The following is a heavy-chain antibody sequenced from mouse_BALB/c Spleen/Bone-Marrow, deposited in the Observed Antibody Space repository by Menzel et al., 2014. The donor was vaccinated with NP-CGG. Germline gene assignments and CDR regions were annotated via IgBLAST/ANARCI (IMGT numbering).Heavy chain of an antibody. CDR2: IRNKAKGYTT. J-gene: IGHJ1*01. V-gene: IGHV7-3*02. CDR1: GFTFTDYY. Sequence: EVHLVEPGGGSVQPGGSLRLSCATSGFTFTDYYMSWVRQPPGKALEWLGFIRNKAKGYTTDYSASVKGRFTISRDNSQRILYLQMNTLRAEDSATYYCARDEDVGIYWYFDVWGAGTTVIVSS. CDR3: ARDEDVGIYWYFDV.